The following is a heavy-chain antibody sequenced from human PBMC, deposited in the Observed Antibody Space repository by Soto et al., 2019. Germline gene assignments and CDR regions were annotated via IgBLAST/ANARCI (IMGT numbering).Heavy chain of an antibody. Sequence: SETLFLTCTVSGGSISSSSYYWGWIRQPPGKGLEWIGSIYYSGSTYYNPSLKSRVTISVDTSKNQFSLKLSSVTAADTAVYYCARRNYDFWSGNFGYWGQGTLVTVSS. CDR2: IYYSGST. CDR1: GGSISSSSYY. D-gene: IGHD3-3*01. CDR3: ARRNYDFWSGNFGY. V-gene: IGHV4-39*01. J-gene: IGHJ4*02.